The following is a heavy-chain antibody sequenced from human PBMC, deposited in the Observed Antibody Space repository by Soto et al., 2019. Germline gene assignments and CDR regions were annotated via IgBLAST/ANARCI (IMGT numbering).Heavy chain of an antibody. Sequence: QVQLQESGPGLVKPSQTLSLTCTVSGGSISSGGYYWSWIRQHPGKGLEWIGYIYYSGSTYYNPSLKIRVTITVDTSKNHFSLNLSSVTAEDTALYYCARGESGRNAYDTRSYFYFRYWGKGTLVPVS. CDR2: IYYSGST. CDR1: GGSISSGGYY. CDR3: ARGESGRNAYDTRSYFYFRY. D-gene: IGHD3-22*01. V-gene: IGHV4-31*03. J-gene: IGHJ4*02.